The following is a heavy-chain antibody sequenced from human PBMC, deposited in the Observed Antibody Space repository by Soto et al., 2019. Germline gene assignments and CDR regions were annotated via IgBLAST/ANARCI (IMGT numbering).Heavy chain of an antibody. CDR2: IYYSGST. J-gene: IGHJ5*02. D-gene: IGHD2-15*01. V-gene: IGHV4-31*03. CDR1: GGSISSGGYY. Sequence: QVQLQESGPGPVKPSQTLSLTCTVSGGSISSGGYYWSWIRQHPGKGLEWIGYIYYSGSTYYNPSLKSRVTISVDTSKNQFSLKLSSVTAADTAVYYCARGNIGHCSGCSCYSKVWFDPWGQGTLVTVSS. CDR3: ARGNIGHCSGCSCYSKVWFDP.